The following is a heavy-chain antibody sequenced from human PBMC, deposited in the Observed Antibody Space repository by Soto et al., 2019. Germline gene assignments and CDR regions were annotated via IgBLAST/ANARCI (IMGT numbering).Heavy chain of an antibody. J-gene: IGHJ5*02. CDR2: IDSSGEK. D-gene: IGHD6-19*01. Sequence: QVTLKESGPVLVKPTEPLTLRCTVSGLSITDSEMGVSWIRQPPGQPLEWLAHIDSSGEKSYRTFLTSRLAISKDTSKSQIVLTMTNMDPADTATYYCARSHLAVAVSPWFDPWGQGIPVTVSS. CDR3: ARSHLAVAVSPWFDP. CDR1: GLSITDSEMG. V-gene: IGHV2-26*01.